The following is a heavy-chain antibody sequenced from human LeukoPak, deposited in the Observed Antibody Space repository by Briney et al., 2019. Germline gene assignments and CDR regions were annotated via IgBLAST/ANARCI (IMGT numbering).Heavy chain of an antibody. D-gene: IGHD3-10*01. CDR2: ISSSGNTI. J-gene: IGHJ3*02. Sequence: GGSLRLSCAASGFTFSSYEMNWVRQAPGKGLEWISYISSSGNTIYYADSLKGRFTISRDNAKNSLYLQMNSLRAEDTAVYYFARDTSYYGSGSSVDAFDIWGQGTMVTVSS. CDR3: ARDTSYYGSGSSVDAFDI. CDR1: GFTFSSYE. V-gene: IGHV3-48*03.